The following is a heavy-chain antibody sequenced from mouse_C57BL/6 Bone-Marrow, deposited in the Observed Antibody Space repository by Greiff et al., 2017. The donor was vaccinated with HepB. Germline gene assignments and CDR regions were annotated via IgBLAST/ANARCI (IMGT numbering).Heavy chain of an antibody. CDR1: GYTFTSYW. J-gene: IGHJ2*01. CDR3: ARGTPMIYYGYDGRFYFDY. Sequence: QVQLQQPGAELVMPGASVKLSCKASGYTFTSYWMHWVKQRPGQGLEWIGEIDPSDSYTNYNQKFKGKSTLTVDKSSSTAYMQLSSLTSEDSAVYYCARGTPMIYYGYDGRFYFDYWGQGTTLTVSS. D-gene: IGHD2-2*01. CDR2: IDPSDSYT. V-gene: IGHV1-69*01.